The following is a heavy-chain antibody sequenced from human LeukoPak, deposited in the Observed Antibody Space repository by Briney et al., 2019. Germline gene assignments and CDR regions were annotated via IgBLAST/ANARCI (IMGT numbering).Heavy chain of an antibody. CDR1: GVTFSSYG. J-gene: IGHJ4*02. D-gene: IGHD5-18*01. Sequence: PGRSLRLSCAASGVTFSSYGMHWGRQAPGKGLEGVAVISYDGSNKYYADSVKGRFTISRDNSKNTLYLQMNSLRAEDTAVYYCAKDPYSYGLNYFDYWGQGTLVTVSS. V-gene: IGHV3-30*18. CDR3: AKDPYSYGLNYFDY. CDR2: ISYDGSNK.